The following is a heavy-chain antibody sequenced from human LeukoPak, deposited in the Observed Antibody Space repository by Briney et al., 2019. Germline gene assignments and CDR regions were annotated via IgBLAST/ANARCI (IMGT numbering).Heavy chain of an antibody. D-gene: IGHD1-1*01. V-gene: IGHV3-7*01. CDR2: IKLDGGEK. J-gene: IGHJ5*02. CDR1: GFTFSSYW. Sequence: GGSLILSCAASGFTFSSYWMSWVRQAPGKGLEWVANIKLDGGEKYYVDSVKGRFTISRDNAKNSLYLQMNSLRAEDTAVYYCARTTGTTFRWFDPGRQGPLVTVSS. CDR3: ARTTGTTFRWFDP.